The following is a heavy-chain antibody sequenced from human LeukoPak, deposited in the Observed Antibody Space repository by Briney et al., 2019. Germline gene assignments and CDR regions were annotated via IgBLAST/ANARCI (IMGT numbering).Heavy chain of an antibody. Sequence: ASVKVSCKASGYTFTDYRMHWVRQAPGQGLEWMGCIDLYTGGAHYAQKFQGRVTMTRDTSISTAYMELSRLRSDDTAVYYCASPFYDFWSGYYFDYWGQGTLVTVSS. D-gene: IGHD3-3*01. V-gene: IGHV1-2*02. CDR1: GYTFTDYR. CDR2: IDLYTGGA. J-gene: IGHJ4*02. CDR3: ASPFYDFWSGYYFDY.